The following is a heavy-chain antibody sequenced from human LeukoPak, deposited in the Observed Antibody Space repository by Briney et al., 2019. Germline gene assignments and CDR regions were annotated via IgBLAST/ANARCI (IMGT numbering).Heavy chain of an antibody. Sequence: ASVKVSCKASGYTFTGYYLHLVRQAPGQGLEWMGWINPNSGDTNYAQDFQGRVTMTRDTSIRTAYMELSSLRSDDTAVYYCAKPDDKNPPYYFDFWGQGTLVTVSS. CDR2: INPNSGDT. D-gene: IGHD1-14*01. V-gene: IGHV1-2*02. CDR3: AKPDDKNPPYYFDF. J-gene: IGHJ4*02. CDR1: GYTFTGYY.